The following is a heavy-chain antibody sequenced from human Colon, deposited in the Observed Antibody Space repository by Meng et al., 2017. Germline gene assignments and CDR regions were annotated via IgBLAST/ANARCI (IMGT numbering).Heavy chain of an antibody. Sequence: QVQLRGSGPGLLKPSDPPSLTSTVAGGSISGNYWSWIRQSPGRGLEWIAYIYYTGSTNYNPSFKSRATISVDTSKNQFSLNLASVTAADTAVYYCAKYDRPPYCFEYWGQGTLVTVSS. D-gene: IGHD2-15*01. J-gene: IGHJ4*02. V-gene: IGHV4-59*01. CDR1: GGSISGNY. CDR3: AKYDRPPYCFEY. CDR2: IYYTGST.